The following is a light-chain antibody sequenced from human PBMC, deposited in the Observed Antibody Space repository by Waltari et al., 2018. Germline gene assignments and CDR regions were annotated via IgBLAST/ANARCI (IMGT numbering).Light chain of an antibody. CDR2: GAS. CDR1: QSVSRA. CDR3: QHNVKLPVT. V-gene: IGKV3-20*01. J-gene: IGKJ1*01. Sequence: EIVLTQSPGTLSLSPGERATLSCRASQSVSRALVWYQQKPGQAPRLLIYGASTRAAGVPDRFSGIGSGTDFSLTISRLDPEDFAVYYCQHNVKLPVTFGQGTKVEI.